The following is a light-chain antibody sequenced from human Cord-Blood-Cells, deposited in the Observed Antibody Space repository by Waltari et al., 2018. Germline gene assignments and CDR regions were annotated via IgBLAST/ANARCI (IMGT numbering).Light chain of an antibody. CDR2: GAS. CDR3: QQYGSSPLT. CDR1: QSVSSSY. J-gene: IGKJ4*01. V-gene: IGKV3-20*01. Sequence: EIVLTQSPGTLSLSPGERATLSCRASQSVSSSYLAWYQQKPGQAPRRLIYGASSRATGIPDRFSGSGSGTDFTLTISRLEPEDFAVYYYQQYGSSPLTFGGGTKVEIK.